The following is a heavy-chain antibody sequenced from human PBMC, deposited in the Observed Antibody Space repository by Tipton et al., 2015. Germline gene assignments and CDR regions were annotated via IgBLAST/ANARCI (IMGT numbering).Heavy chain of an antibody. CDR2: FYDSVTT. CDR1: GDSVSFYY. J-gene: IGHJ5*01. Sequence: TLSLTCTVSGDSVSFYYWSWIRQPPGKGLEYIGYFYDSVTTNYNPSLKSRVTISVDTSKNQFSLELGSVTAADTALYYCARQCRGGSCSSDSWGQGALVSVTS. V-gene: IGHV4-59*08. CDR3: ARQCRGGSCSSDS. D-gene: IGHD2-15*01.